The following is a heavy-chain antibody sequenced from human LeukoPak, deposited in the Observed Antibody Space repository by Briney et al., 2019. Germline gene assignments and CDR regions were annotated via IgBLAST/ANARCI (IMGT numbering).Heavy chain of an antibody. D-gene: IGHD3-10*01. Sequence: GSLRLSCAASGFTFSSYGMSWVRQAPGKGLEWIGEINHSGSTNYNPSLKSRVTISVDTSKNQFSLKLSSVTAADTAVYYCARERKYYYGSGSFYWFDPWGQGTLVTVSS. CDR2: INHSGST. CDR3: ARERKYYYGSGSFYWFDP. V-gene: IGHV4-34*01. CDR1: GFTFSSYG. J-gene: IGHJ5*02.